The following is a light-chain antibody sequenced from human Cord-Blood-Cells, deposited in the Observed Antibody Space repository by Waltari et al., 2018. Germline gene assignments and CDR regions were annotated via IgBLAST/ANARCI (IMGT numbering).Light chain of an antibody. J-gene: IGLJ2*01. V-gene: IGLV1-44*01. CDR3: AAWDDSLNAVV. CDR2: SNN. CDR1: SSNIGSNT. Sequence: QSVLTQPPSASGTPGQRVTISCSGSSSNIGSNTVNWYQQLPGTAPKRLIYSNNQRPSGFPDRFSGSKSGTSASLAISGLQSEDEADYYCAAWDDSLNAVVFGGGTKLTVL.